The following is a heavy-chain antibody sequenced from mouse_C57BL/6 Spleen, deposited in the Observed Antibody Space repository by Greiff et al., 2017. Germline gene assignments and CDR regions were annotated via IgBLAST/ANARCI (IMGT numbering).Heavy chain of an antibody. D-gene: IGHD2-3*01. V-gene: IGHV5-17*01. Sequence: EVQGVESGGGLVKPGGSLKLSCAASGFTFSDYGMHWVRQAPEKGLEWVAYISSGSSTIYYADTVKGRFTISRDNAKNTLFLQMTSLRSEDTAMYYCARSFYDGYYGYYAMDYWGQGTSVTVSS. CDR3: ARSFYDGYYGYYAMDY. J-gene: IGHJ4*01. CDR1: GFTFSDYG. CDR2: ISSGSSTI.